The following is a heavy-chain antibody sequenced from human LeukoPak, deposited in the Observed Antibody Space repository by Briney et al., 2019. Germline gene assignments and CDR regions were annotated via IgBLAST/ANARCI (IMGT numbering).Heavy chain of an antibody. D-gene: IGHD1-26*01. CDR3: ARVYGYSYALDS. CDR1: EFIFSTYA. Sequence: GGSLRLSCEASEFIFSTYAMHWVRQAPGKGLEWVAVISSDGDNEYYADSVKGRFTISRDNSKSTLYLQMNSLRPEDTAVFYCARVYGYSYALDSWGQGTPVTVSS. J-gene: IGHJ4*02. V-gene: IGHV3-30*04. CDR2: ISSDGDNE.